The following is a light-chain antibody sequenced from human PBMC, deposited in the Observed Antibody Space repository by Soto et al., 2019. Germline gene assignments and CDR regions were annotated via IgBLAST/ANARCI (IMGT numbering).Light chain of an antibody. CDR2: DAS. Sequence: DIPMTQSPSTLSASIGDRVTITCRASQSISNWLAWYQQKPGKAPKFLIYDASSLKSGVPSRFSGSGSGTEFTLTISSLQPDDFATYFCQQYKTYSVWTFGQGTKVE. CDR3: QQYKTYSVWT. J-gene: IGKJ1*01. CDR1: QSISNW. V-gene: IGKV1-5*01.